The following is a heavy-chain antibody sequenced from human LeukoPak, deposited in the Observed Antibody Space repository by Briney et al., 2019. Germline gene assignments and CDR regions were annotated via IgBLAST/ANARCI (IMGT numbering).Heavy chain of an antibody. Sequence: ASVKVSCKASGYTFTSYDINWVRQATGQGLEWMGWMNPNSGNTGYAQKFQGRVTMTRNTSISTAYMELSSLRSEDTAVYYCARGSSGFYRENYGIDYWGQGTLVTVSS. D-gene: IGHD4-17*01. CDR1: GYTFTSYD. J-gene: IGHJ4*02. CDR3: ARGSSGFYRENYGIDY. V-gene: IGHV1-8*01. CDR2: MNPNSGNT.